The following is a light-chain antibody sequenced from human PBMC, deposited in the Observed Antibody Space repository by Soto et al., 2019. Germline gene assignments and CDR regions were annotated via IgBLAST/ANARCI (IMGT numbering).Light chain of an antibody. Sequence: QSVLTQPPSASGTPGQRVPISCSGSSSNIETNTVDWYQHLPGTAPKVLIFNNNQRPSGVPDRFSGSKSSTSASLAISGLQSKDEADYYCAVWDDSLSGMVFGGGTKLTV. CDR3: AVWDDSLSGMV. CDR1: SSNIETNT. J-gene: IGLJ2*01. CDR2: NNN. V-gene: IGLV1-44*01.